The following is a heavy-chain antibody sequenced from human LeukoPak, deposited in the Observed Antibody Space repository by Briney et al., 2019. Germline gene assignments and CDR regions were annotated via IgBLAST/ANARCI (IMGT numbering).Heavy chain of an antibody. D-gene: IGHD6-19*01. CDR1: GFPFSSYA. J-gene: IGHJ4*02. CDR3: ARDATLVAVAGTLDY. CDR2: ISYDGSNK. V-gene: IGHV3-30*04. Sequence: GGSLRLSCAPSGFPFSSYAMHWVRQAPGRGLEWVAVISYDGSNKYYADSVKGRFTISRDNSKNTLYLQMNSLRAEDTAVYYCARDATLVAVAGTLDYWGQGTLVTVSS.